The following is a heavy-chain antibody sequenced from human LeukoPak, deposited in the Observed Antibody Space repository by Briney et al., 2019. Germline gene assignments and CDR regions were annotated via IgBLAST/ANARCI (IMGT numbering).Heavy chain of an antibody. Sequence: GGSLRLSCAASGFTFSSYAMSWVRQAPGKGLEWVSAISGSGGSTYYADSVKGRFTISRDNSKNTLYLQMNGLRAEDTAVYYCAKVLSIDLYGDYGGAPQEYFQHWDQGTLVTVSS. V-gene: IGHV3-23*01. D-gene: IGHD4-17*01. CDR3: AKVLSIDLYGDYGGAPQEYFQH. CDR2: ISGSGGST. J-gene: IGHJ1*01. CDR1: GFTFSSYA.